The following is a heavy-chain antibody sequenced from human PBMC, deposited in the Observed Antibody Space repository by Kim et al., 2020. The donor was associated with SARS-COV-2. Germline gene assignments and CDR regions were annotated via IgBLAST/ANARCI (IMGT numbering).Heavy chain of an antibody. D-gene: IGHD3-9*01. CDR3: ARTQYYDILTGRDAFDI. J-gene: IGHJ3*02. CDR1: GFTFSSYG. V-gene: IGHV3-33*01. Sequence: GGSLRLSCAASGFTFSSYGMHWVRQAPGKGLEWVAVIWYDGSNKYYADSVKGRFTISRDNSKNTLYLQMNSLRAEDTAVYYCARTQYYDILTGRDAFDIWGQGTMVTVSS. CDR2: IWYDGSNK.